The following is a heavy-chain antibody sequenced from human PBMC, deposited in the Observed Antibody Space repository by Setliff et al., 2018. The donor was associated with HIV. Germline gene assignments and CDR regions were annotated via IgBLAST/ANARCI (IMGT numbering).Heavy chain of an antibody. D-gene: IGHD3-10*01. CDR1: GYTFTSYG. J-gene: IGHJ3*02. V-gene: IGHV1-18*01. CDR2: ISAYNGNT. Sequence: ASVKVSCKASGYTFTSYGISWVRQAPGQGLEWMGWISAYNGNTNYAQRLQGRVTMTTDTSTSTAYMELRSLRSDDTAVYYCAREGLIWFGELSLDDAFDIWGQGTMVTVSS. CDR3: AREGLIWFGELSLDDAFDI.